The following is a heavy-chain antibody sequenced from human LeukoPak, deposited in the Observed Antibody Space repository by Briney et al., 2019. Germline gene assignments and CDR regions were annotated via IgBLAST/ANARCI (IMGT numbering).Heavy chain of an antibody. CDR1: GGSFSGYY. CDR3: GRDSGSYGTDY. J-gene: IGHJ4*02. Sequence: SETLSLTCAVYGGSFSGYYWSWIRQPPGKGLEWIGSIYYSGSTYYNPSLTSRVSISLDTSKNQFSLKLTSVTAADTAVYYCGRDSGSYGTDYWGQGTLVTVSS. V-gene: IGHV4-59*05. D-gene: IGHD1-26*01. CDR2: IYYSGST.